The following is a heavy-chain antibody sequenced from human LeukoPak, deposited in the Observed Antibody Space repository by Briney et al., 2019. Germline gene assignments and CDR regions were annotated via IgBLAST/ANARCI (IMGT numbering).Heavy chain of an antibody. Sequence: PGGSLRLSCAASGFTFSSYSMNWVRQAPGEGLEWVSYISSSSSTIYYADSVKGRFTISRDNAKNSLYLQMNSLRAEDTAVYYCAREGRIPFDPWGQGTLVTVSS. V-gene: IGHV3-48*01. CDR3: AREGRIPFDP. D-gene: IGHD3-10*01. CDR2: ISSSSSTI. CDR1: GFTFSSYS. J-gene: IGHJ5*02.